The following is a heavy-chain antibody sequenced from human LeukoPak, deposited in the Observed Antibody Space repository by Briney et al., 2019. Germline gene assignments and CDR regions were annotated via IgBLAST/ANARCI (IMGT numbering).Heavy chain of an antibody. D-gene: IGHD3-10*01. CDR2: ISGSGIST. CDR3: AKYTSGTSYRGLDQ. CDR1: GIAFSRFA. J-gene: IGHJ4*02. Sequence: GGSLRLSCAASGIAFSRFAMSWVRQAPGKGLEWVSAISGSGISTYYADSVKGRFTISRDNSKNTVYLQMNSLRAEDTAVYSCAKYTSGTSYRGLDQWGQGTLVTVSS. V-gene: IGHV3-23*01.